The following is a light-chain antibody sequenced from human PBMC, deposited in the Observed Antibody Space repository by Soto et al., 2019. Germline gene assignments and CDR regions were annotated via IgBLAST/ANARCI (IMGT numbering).Light chain of an antibody. CDR2: GVS. Sequence: EVVMTQSPATLSVSPGERATLSCRASQSINSNLAWHQQKPGQAPRLIIYGVSTRATGIPARFSGSGSGTEFTLTISSLQSEDFAVYYCQHYDGWPPTWTFGQGTKVEI. J-gene: IGKJ1*01. V-gene: IGKV3-15*01. CDR1: QSINSN. CDR3: QHYDGWPPTWT.